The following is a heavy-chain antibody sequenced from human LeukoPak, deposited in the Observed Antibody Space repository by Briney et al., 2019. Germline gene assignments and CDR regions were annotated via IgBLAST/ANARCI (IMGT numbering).Heavy chain of an antibody. Sequence: PGGSLRLSCAASGFIFSSYGMYWVRQAPGKGLEWVAFIRYDGSNKYYADSVKGRFTISRDNSKNTLYLQMSSLRAEDTAVYYCAKDRAAAAYYFDYWGQGTLVTVSS. CDR2: IRYDGSNK. CDR3: AKDRAAAAYYFDY. CDR1: GFIFSSYG. J-gene: IGHJ4*02. V-gene: IGHV3-30*02. D-gene: IGHD3-10*01.